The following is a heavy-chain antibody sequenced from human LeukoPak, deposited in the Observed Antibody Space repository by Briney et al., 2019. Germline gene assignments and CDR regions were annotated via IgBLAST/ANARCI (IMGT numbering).Heavy chain of an antibody. CDR2: ISGSGGST. V-gene: IGHV3-23*01. Sequence: PGGSLGLSCAASGFTFSSYAMSWVRQAPGKGLEWVSAISGSGGSTYYADSVKGRFTISRDNSKNTLYLQMNSLRAEDTAVYYCAKDLSIFGVVIPFDYWGQGTLVTVSS. J-gene: IGHJ4*02. CDR3: AKDLSIFGVVIPFDY. CDR1: GFTFSSYA. D-gene: IGHD3-3*01.